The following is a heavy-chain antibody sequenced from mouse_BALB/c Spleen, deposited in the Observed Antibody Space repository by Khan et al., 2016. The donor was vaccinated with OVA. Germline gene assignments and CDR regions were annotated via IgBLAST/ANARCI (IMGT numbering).Heavy chain of an antibody. J-gene: IGHJ2*01. CDR1: GFSLTNYA. D-gene: IGHD2-4*01. CDR3: ARAWVITTETFDY. CDR2: IWAGGST. V-gene: IGHV2-9*02. Sequence: QVQLKQSGPGLVAPSQSLSITCTVSGFSLTNYAVHWVRQPPGKGLEWLGVIWAGGSTNYNSALLSRLSISKDNSKSQGFLKMNSLQTDDTALYYCARAWVITTETFDYWGQGTTLTVSS.